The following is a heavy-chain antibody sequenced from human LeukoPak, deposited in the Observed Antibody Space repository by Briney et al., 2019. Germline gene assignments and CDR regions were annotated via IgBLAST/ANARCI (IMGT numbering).Heavy chain of an antibody. CDR2: INPHSGGT. J-gene: IGHJ5*02. D-gene: IGHD2-2*01. CDR1: GYTFSGNY. CDR3: ARGGLRDIVVVPAAKKWFDP. Sequence: ASVKVSCKASGYTFSGNYMHWVRQAPGQGLEWMGWINPHSGGTIYPQRFQGRVTMTRDTSISTAYMERSRLRADDTAVYYCARGGLRDIVVVPAAKKWFDPWGQGTLVTVSS. V-gene: IGHV1-2*02.